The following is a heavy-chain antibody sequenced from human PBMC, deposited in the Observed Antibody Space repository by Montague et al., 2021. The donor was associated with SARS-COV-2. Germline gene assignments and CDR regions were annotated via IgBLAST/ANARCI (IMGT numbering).Heavy chain of an antibody. J-gene: IGHJ6*02. D-gene: IGHD3-3*01. CDR3: ARVVRYYDFWSGYTEYYYYGMDV. Sequence: SETLSLTCAVYGGSFSGYYWSWIRQPPGKGLEWIGEINHSGSTNXNPSLKSRVTISVDTSKNQFSLKLSSVTAADTAVYYCARVVRYYDFWSGYTEYYYYGMDVWGQGTTVTVSS. CDR2: INHSGST. CDR1: GGSFSGYY. V-gene: IGHV4-34*01.